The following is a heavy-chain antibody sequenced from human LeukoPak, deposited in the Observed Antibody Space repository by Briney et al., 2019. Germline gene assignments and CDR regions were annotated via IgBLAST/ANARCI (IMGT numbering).Heavy chain of an antibody. J-gene: IGHJ4*02. CDR2: IWYDGSNK. CDR3: AKWAWGSSAPLNY. Sequence: PGRSLRLSCAASGFTFSSYGMHWVRQAPGQGMEWVAVIWYDGSNKYYADSVKGRFTISRDNSKNTLYLQMNSLRAEDTAVYYCAKWAWGSSAPLNYWGREPWSPSPQ. CDR1: GFTFSSYG. D-gene: IGHD3-16*01. V-gene: IGHV3-33*06.